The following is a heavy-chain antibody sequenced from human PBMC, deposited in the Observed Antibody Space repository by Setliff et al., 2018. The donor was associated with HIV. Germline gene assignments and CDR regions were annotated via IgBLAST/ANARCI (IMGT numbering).Heavy chain of an antibody. Sequence: SETLSLTCTVSGGSITTSTFYWGWIRQPPGKGLEWIGSIYYSGSTYYNPSLKSRLTITQHTSKNHFSLSLSSVTAADTAVYYCARGLSSQTYWGTRPLGLDYCGQGSLVTVSS. D-gene: IGHD2-2*01. CDR3: ARGLSSQTYWGTRPLGLDY. J-gene: IGHJ4*01. V-gene: IGHV4-39*02. CDR2: IYYSGST. CDR1: GGSITTSTFY.